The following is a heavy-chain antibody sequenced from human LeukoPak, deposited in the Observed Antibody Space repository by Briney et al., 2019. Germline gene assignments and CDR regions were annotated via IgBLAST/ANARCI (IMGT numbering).Heavy chain of an antibody. CDR3: AREISSSGPYYFDY. CDR1: GYTFTIYD. J-gene: IGHJ4*02. V-gene: IGHV1-8*03. Sequence: ASVKVSCTPSGYTFTIYDIKSVRQAPGQGLEWMGWMNPNSGNTGYAQKFQGRVTITRNTSISTAYMELSSLRSEGTAVYYCAREISSSGPYYFDYWGQGTLVTVSS. D-gene: IGHD6-19*01. CDR2: MNPNSGNT.